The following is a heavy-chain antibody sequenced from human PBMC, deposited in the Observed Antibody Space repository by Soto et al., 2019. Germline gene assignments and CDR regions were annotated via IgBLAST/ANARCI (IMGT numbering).Heavy chain of an antibody. CDR2: IRGSGGTT. V-gene: IGHV3-23*01. CDR1: GFTFSSYA. D-gene: IGHD3-16*02. CDR3: VKDLGDYIWGSYRPGSFDY. Sequence: EVHLLESGGGLVQPGGSLRLSCAASGFTFSSYAMSWVRQTPGEGLEWVSFIRGSGGTTFYADSVKGRFTISRDNSENTLYLQMNSLRPEDKAVYYCVKDLGDYIWGSYRPGSFDYWGQGTLVTVSS. J-gene: IGHJ4*02.